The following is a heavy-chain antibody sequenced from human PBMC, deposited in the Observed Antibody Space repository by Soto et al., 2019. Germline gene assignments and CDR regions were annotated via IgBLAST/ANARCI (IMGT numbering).Heavy chain of an antibody. Sequence: QVQLQESGPGLVKPSETLSLTGTVSGCSVSSGSYYWSWIRQPQGTGLEWIGYIYYSGSTNYNPSLKGRGTLSVDTSKNQFSLNLSSVTAADTAVYDCAREAGNGWFDPCGQGTLVTVSS. J-gene: IGHJ5*02. CDR3: AREAGNGWFDP. CDR1: GCSVSSGSYY. V-gene: IGHV4-61*01. CDR2: IYYSGST. D-gene: IGHD2-8*01.